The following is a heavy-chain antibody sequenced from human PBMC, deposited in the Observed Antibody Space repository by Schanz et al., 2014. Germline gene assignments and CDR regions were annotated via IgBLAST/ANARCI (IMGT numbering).Heavy chain of an antibody. CDR2: ISRDGTTS. Sequence: QVQLVESGGGLVKPGGSLRLSCAASGFIFNDYYMNWIRQAPGTGLEWLSYISRDGTTSYYADSVKGRFTISRDNAKHSLYLEMTGLRAEDTAVYYCAAHETLSTTACYPSWGQGTLVAVSS. CDR1: GFIFNDYY. J-gene: IGHJ4*02. D-gene: IGHD2-2*01. CDR3: AAHETLSTTACYPS. V-gene: IGHV3-11*01.